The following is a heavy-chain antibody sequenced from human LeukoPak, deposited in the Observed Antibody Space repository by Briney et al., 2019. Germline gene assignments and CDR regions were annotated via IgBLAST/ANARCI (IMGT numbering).Heavy chain of an antibody. CDR1: GYTFTGCY. CDR3: ATDEGG. Sequence: ASVKVSCRASGYTFTGCYMHWVRQAPGQGLEWMGFIDPNNGGTNYAQKFQGRVTLTRDTSISTAYMELNSLRSDDTAVYHCATDEGGWGQGTLVTVSS. D-gene: IGHD3-16*01. V-gene: IGHV1-2*02. CDR2: IDPNNGGT. J-gene: IGHJ1*01.